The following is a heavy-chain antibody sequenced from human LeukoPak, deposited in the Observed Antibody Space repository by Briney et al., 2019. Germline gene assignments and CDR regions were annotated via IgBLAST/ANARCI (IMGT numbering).Heavy chain of an antibody. D-gene: IGHD4-23*01. CDR3: ARDIYGGNWPNDY. V-gene: IGHV3-30*03. Sequence: PGGSLRLSCAASGFTFSRYGMHWVRQAPGKGLEWVAVISYDGTNKYYADSVKGRFTISRDNSKNTLYLQMNSLRAEDTAVYYCARDIYGGNWPNDYWGQGTLVTVSS. CDR1: GFTFSRYG. CDR2: ISYDGTNK. J-gene: IGHJ4*02.